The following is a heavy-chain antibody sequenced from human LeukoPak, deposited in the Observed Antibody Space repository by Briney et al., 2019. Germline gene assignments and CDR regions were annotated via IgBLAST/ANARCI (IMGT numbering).Heavy chain of an antibody. CDR2: ISGSGGST. CDR3: AKGAYGDYYYYYAMDV. J-gene: IGHJ6*02. CDR1: GFTFSNYA. Sequence: GGSLRLSCAASGFTFSNYAMSWVRQAPGKGLEGVSSISGSGGSTFYADSVKGRCTISRDKSKNTLYLQMNSLRAEDTAVYYCAKGAYGDYYYYYAMDVWGQGTTVTVSS. V-gene: IGHV3-23*01. D-gene: IGHD4/OR15-4a*01.